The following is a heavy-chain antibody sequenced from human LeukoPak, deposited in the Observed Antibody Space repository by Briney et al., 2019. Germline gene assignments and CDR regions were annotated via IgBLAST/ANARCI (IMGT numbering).Heavy chain of an antibody. CDR3: ARAVYSSSWYEGDFDY. Sequence: KPSETLSLTCTVSGGSISSSYWSWIRQPPGKGLEWIGYIYYSGSTNYNPSLKSRVTISVDTSKNQFSLKLSSVTAADAAVYYCARAVYSSSWYEGDFDYWGQGTLVTVSS. CDR2: IYYSGST. J-gene: IGHJ4*02. V-gene: IGHV4-59*01. CDR1: GGSISSSY. D-gene: IGHD6-13*01.